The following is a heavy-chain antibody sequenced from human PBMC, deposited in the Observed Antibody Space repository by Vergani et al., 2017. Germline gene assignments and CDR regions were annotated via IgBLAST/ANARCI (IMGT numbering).Heavy chain of an antibody. CDR1: GGSISSYY. V-gene: IGHV4-59*01. CDR3: ARAPIAALYYFDY. Sequence: QVQLQESGPGLVKPSETLSLTCTVSGGSISSYYWSWIRQPPGKGLEWIVYIYYSGSTNYNPSLKSRVTISVVTSKNQFSLKLSSVTAADTAVYYCARAPIAALYYFDYWGQGTLVTVSS. J-gene: IGHJ4*02. D-gene: IGHD6-13*01. CDR2: IYYSGST.